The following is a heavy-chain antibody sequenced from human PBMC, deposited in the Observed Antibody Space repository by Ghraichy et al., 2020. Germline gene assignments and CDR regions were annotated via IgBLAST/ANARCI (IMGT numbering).Heavy chain of an antibody. Sequence: ESLNISCAVSGGSISSSNWWSWVRQPPGKGLEWIGEIYHSGSTNYNPSLKSRVTISVDKSKNQFSLKLSSVTAAYTAVYYCARVTQLWFGELSPPPYFDYWGQGTLVTVSS. J-gene: IGHJ4*02. CDR2: IYHSGST. D-gene: IGHD3-10*01. CDR3: ARVTQLWFGELSPPPYFDY. CDR1: GGSISSSNW. V-gene: IGHV4-4*02.